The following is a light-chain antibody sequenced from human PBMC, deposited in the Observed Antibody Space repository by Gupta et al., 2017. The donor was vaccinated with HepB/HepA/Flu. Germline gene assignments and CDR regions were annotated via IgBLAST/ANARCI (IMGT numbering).Light chain of an antibody. J-gene: IGKJ2*01. CDR1: QSVYNNY. CDR2: GAS. V-gene: IGKV3-20*01. Sequence: EIVLTQSPGSLSLSPGEGATLSCRATQSVYNNYLTWYQQKPGQAPRLLIYGASTRATGIPDRFSGNGSGTDFTLTISRLEPEDFAVYYCQQQGSSPYTFGQGTKMEIK. CDR3: QQQGSSPYT.